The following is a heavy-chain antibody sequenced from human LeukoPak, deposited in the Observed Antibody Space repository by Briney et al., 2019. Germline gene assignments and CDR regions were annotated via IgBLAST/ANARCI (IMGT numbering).Heavy chain of an antibody. D-gene: IGHD2-15*01. CDR2: INPSGGST. CDR1: GYTFTSYY. V-gene: IGHV1-46*01. CDR3: ARSGYCSGGSCYSGGDWFDP. J-gene: IGHJ5*02. Sequence: ASVKVSCKASGYTFTSYYMHWVRQAPGQGLEWMGIINPSGGSTSYAQKFQGRVTMTRDTSTSTVYMELSSLRSEDTAVYYCARSGYCSGGSCYSGGDWFDPWGQGTLVTVSS.